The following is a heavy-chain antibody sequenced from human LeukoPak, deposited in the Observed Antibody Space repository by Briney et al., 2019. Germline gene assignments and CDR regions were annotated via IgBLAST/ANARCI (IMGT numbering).Heavy chain of an antibody. Sequence: SETLSLTCAVDGGSFSGYYWSWIRQPPGKGLEWIGEINHSGSTNYNPSLKSRVTISVDTSKNQFSLKLSSVTAADTAVYYCARGKAYSSSWYSKAYFDYWGQGTLVTVSS. CDR1: GGSFSGYY. D-gene: IGHD6-13*01. J-gene: IGHJ4*02. CDR3: ARGKAYSSSWYSKAYFDY. V-gene: IGHV4-34*01. CDR2: INHSGST.